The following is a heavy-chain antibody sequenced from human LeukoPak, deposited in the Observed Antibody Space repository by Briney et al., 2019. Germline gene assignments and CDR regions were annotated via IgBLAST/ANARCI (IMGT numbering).Heavy chain of an antibody. V-gene: IGHV1-69*06. J-gene: IGHJ4*02. CDR3: ARGWDYDSGGRPTAYVY. Sequence: SVKVSCKASGGTFSNYAINWVRQAPGQGLEWMGGIIPIFGTANYAQKFQGRVTITADKSTSTVYMELNSLKPEDTAVYYCARGWDYDSGGRPTAYVYWGQGTLVTVSS. CDR1: GGTFSNYA. CDR2: IIPIFGTA. D-gene: IGHD3-22*01.